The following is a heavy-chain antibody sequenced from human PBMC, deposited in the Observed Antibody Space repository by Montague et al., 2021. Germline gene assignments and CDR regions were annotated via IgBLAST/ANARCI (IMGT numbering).Heavy chain of an antibody. CDR3: VRDRHTAWFDS. CDR1: GFSFSSLW. CDR2: ITSDGSDS. D-gene: IGHD5-18*01. Sequence: LRLSCAASGFSFSSLWMHWVRQAPGKGLVWVSQITSDGSDSNYADSVKGRFTISGDNANSTLYLELNSLRDEDTAVYYCVRDRHTAWFDSWGQGTLVTVSS. V-gene: IGHV3-74*01. J-gene: IGHJ5*01.